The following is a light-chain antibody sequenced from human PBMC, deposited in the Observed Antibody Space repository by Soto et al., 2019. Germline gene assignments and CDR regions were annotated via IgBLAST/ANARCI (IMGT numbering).Light chain of an antibody. CDR3: QQRSNWIT. CDR1: QRVSSY. Sequence: EIVLTQSPATLSLSPGERATLSCRASQRVSSYLAWYQQKPGQAPRLLIYDASNRATGIPARFSGSGSGTDFTLTISSLEPEDFAGYYCQQRSNWITFGQGTRLEIK. J-gene: IGKJ5*01. V-gene: IGKV3-11*01. CDR2: DAS.